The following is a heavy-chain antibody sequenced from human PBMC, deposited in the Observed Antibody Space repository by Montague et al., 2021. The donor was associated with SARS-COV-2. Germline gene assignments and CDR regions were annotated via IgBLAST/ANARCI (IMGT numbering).Heavy chain of an antibody. J-gene: IGHJ5*02. CDR3: ARRHPVGGLRP. Sequence: SETLSLTCTVSGGSISSYYWSWVRQPPGKGLEWIGKIHYSGSTNYNPSLKSRVTISVDTSKNPFSMKLSYVTAADTAVYCCARRHPVGGLRPWGQGTLVTVSS. CDR1: GGSISSYY. V-gene: IGHV4-59*08. D-gene: IGHD2-15*01. CDR2: IHYSGST.